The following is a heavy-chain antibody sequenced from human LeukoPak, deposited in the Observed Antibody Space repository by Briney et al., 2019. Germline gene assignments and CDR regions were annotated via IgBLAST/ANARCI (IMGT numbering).Heavy chain of an antibody. CDR3: ARSLGATRYNLRYYFYYGLDV. CDR1: GGSINTYY. Sequence: SETRSLTCTVSGGSINTYYWSWIRQPPGKVLEWIGYIHYSGSTNYNPSLKSRLTLSVDTSHNQFSLRLGSVTAADTAVYYCARSLGATRYNLRYYFYYGLDVWGQGTTVSVSS. J-gene: IGHJ6*02. V-gene: IGHV4-59*01. D-gene: IGHD1-26*01. CDR2: IHYSGST.